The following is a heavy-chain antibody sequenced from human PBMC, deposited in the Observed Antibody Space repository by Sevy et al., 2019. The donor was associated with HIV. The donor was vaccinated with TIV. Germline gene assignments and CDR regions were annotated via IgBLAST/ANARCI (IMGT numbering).Heavy chain of an antibody. D-gene: IGHD2-2*01. Sequence: GGSLRLSCAASGFTFSSYSMNWVRQAPGKGLEWVSSISSGSSDIYYADSVKGECTISTDQAKNTLYLKMNSLRAEDTAVYYCAREGGCSSTSCLLYFYYWGQGTLVTVSS. V-gene: IGHV3-21*01. J-gene: IGHJ4*02. CDR2: ISSGSSDI. CDR1: GFTFSSYS. CDR3: AREGGCSSTSCLLYFYY.